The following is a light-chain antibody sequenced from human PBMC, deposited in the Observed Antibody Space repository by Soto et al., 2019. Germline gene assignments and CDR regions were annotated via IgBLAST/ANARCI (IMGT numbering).Light chain of an antibody. Sequence: QSVLTQPASVSGSPGQSITISCTGSSSDVGTYKYVSWYQQHPGKAPKLMIYDVSNRPSGVSHRFSGSKSCNTASLTISGLRSEDEADYYCSSYTTSSTGVFGGGTKLTVL. CDR3: SSYTTSSTGV. CDR2: DVS. V-gene: IGLV2-14*01. J-gene: IGLJ3*02. CDR1: SSDVGTYKY.